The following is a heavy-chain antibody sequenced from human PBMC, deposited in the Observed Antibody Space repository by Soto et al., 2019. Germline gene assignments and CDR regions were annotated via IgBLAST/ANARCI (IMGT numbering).Heavy chain of an antibody. V-gene: IGHV1-69*05. D-gene: IGHD3-16*01. CDR1: GGTFSSYA. CDR2: IIPIFGTA. J-gene: IGHJ5*02. CDR3: AKDFGGLYNWFDP. Sequence: SVKVSCKASGGTFSSYAISWVRQAPGQGLEWMGGIIPIFGTANYAQKFQGRLTMTRDTSISTVYMELSSLTSEDTAVYYCAKDFGGLYNWFDPWGQGTLVTVSS.